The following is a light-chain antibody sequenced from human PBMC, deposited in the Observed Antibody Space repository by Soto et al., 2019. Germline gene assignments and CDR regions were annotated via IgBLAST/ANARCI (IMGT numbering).Light chain of an antibody. CDR2: QVS. Sequence: DVVMTQSPLSLPVILGQSASISCRSSHSLVASDGNTYLNWLHQRPGQSPRRLIYQVSNRESGVPDRFSGSGSVTEFTLTISRVEAEDVGVYYCMQNINWPLTFGGGTKVEIK. J-gene: IGKJ4*01. CDR3: MQNINWPLT. V-gene: IGKV2-30*01. CDR1: HSLVASDGNTY.